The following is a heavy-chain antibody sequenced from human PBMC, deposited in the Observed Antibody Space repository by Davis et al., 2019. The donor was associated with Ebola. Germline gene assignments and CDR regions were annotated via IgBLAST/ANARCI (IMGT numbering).Heavy chain of an antibody. CDR1: GFTFSSYN. V-gene: IGHV3-48*02. CDR3: ARGPDTSAPPDAFDI. J-gene: IGHJ3*02. D-gene: IGHD3-22*01. Sequence: GESLKISCAASGFTFSSYNMNWVRQAPGKGLEWVSYISSRSSTIYFADSVRGRFTISRDNAKNSLYLQMNSLRDEDTAVYYCARGPDTSAPPDAFDIWGHGTMVTVSS. CDR2: ISSRSSTI.